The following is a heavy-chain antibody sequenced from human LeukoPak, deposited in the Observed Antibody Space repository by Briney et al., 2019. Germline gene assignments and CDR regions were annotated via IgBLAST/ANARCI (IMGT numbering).Heavy chain of an antibody. CDR1: GYTFTSYG. CDR3: ARGRYDILTGYYYYYYYGMDV. D-gene: IGHD3-9*01. Sequence: ASVKVSCKASGYTFTSYGISWVRQAPGQGLEWMGWISAYNGNTNYAQKLQGRVTMTTDTSTSTAYTELRSLRSDDTAVYYCARGRYDILTGYYYYYYYGMDVWGQGTTVTVSS. V-gene: IGHV1-18*01. CDR2: ISAYNGNT. J-gene: IGHJ6*02.